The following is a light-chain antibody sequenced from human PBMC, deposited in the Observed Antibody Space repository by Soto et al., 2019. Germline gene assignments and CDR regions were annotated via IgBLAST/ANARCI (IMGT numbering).Light chain of an antibody. J-gene: IGKJ2*01. CDR1: QGISSA. CDR3: QQFNNYPLHMYT. Sequence: AIQLTQSPSSLSASVGDRVTITCRASQGISSALAWYQQKPGKAPKLLIYDASSLESGVPSRFSGSGSGTDFTLTISSLKPEDFATYYCQQFNNYPLHMYTFGQGTKLEIK. CDR2: DAS. V-gene: IGKV1D-13*01.